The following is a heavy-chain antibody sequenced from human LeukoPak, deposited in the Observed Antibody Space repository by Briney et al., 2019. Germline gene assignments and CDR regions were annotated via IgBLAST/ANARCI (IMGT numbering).Heavy chain of an antibody. CDR1: GFTFSSYA. D-gene: IGHD4-23*01. J-gene: IGHJ4*02. Sequence: PGGSLRLSCAASGFTFSSYAMSWVRQAPGKGLEWVSAISGSGGSTYYADSVKGRFTISRDNSKNTLYLQMNSLRAEDTAVYYCAKSQGCGNYHGGDYRGQGTLVTVSS. V-gene: IGHV3-23*01. CDR2: ISGSGGST. CDR3: AKSQGCGNYHGGDY.